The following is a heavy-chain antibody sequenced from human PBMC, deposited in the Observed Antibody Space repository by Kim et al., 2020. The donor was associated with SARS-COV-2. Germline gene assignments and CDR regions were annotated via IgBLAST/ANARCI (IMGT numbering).Heavy chain of an antibody. CDR2: ISWNSGSI. CDR1: GFTFDDYA. Sequence: GGSLRLSCAASGFTFDDYAMHWVRQAPGKGLEWVSGISWNSGSIGYADSVKGRFTISRDNAKNSLYLQMNSLRAEDTALYYCAKFRSDYYYGMDVWGQGTKVTVSS. CDR3: AKFRSDYYYGMDV. D-gene: IGHD3-10*01. V-gene: IGHV3-9*01. J-gene: IGHJ6*02.